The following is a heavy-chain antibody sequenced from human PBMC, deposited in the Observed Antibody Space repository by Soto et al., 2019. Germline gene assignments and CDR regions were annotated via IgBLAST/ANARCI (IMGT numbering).Heavy chain of an antibody. V-gene: IGHV4-30-4*02. CDR1: GGSISSGDYY. Sequence: SETLSLTCTVSGGSISSGDYYWSWIRQPPGKGLEWIGYIYYSGSTYYNPSLKSRVTISVDTSKNQFSLKLGSVTAADTAVYYCARGSGPNDAFDIWGQGTMVTVSS. CDR3: ARGSGPNDAFDI. J-gene: IGHJ3*02. CDR2: IYYSGST. D-gene: IGHD2-15*01.